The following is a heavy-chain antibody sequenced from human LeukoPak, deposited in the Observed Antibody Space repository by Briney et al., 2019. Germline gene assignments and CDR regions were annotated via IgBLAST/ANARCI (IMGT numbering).Heavy chain of an antibody. V-gene: IGHV1-2*04. Sequence: GASVKVSRKASGCTFTGYYMHWVRQAPGQGLEWMGWINPNSGGTNYAQKFQGWVTMTRDTSISTAYMELSRLRSDDTAVYYCAREPLSRSGYHDYWGQGTLVTVSS. D-gene: IGHD3-22*01. CDR1: GCTFTGYY. CDR3: AREPLSRSGYHDY. CDR2: INPNSGGT. J-gene: IGHJ4*02.